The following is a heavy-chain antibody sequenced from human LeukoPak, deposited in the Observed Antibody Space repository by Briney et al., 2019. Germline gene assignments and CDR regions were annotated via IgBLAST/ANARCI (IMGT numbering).Heavy chain of an antibody. J-gene: IGHJ4*02. CDR3: ARRMPAVGATPFDY. Sequence: PGGSLRLSCVDSKFNLGNYWMAWVRQAPGKGLEWVANIKHDSDEKYYVDSVRGRFTISRDNAENSLYLQMNSLRAEDTAIYFCARRMPAVGATPFDYWGQGTLVTVSS. CDR2: IKHDSDEK. CDR1: KFNLGNYW. V-gene: IGHV3-7*01. D-gene: IGHD1-26*01.